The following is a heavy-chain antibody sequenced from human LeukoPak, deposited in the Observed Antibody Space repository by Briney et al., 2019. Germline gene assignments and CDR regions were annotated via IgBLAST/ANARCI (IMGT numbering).Heavy chain of an antibody. CDR2: IYSGGST. V-gene: IGHV3-53*01. CDR1: GFTVSSNY. CDR3: ARAHYYYDSSGYPYFDY. Sequence: PGGSLRLSCAASGFTVSSNYMSWVRQAPGKGLEWVSVIYSGGSTYYADSVKGRFTISRDNSKNTLYLQMNSLRAEDTAVYYYARAHYYYDSSGYPYFDYWGQGTLVTVSS. J-gene: IGHJ4*02. D-gene: IGHD3-22*01.